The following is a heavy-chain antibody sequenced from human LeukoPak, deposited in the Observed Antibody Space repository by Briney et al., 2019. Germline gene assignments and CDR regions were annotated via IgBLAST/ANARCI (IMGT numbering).Heavy chain of an antibody. V-gene: IGHV1-18*01. CDR1: GYTFTSYG. CDR2: ISAYNGKT. CDR3: ARDRKLNYGGNPESAFDI. Sequence: ASVKVSCKASGYTFTSYGISWVLQAPGQGLEWMGWISAYNGKTNYAQKLQGRVTMTTDTSTSTAYMELRSLRSDDTAVYYCARDRKLNYGGNPESAFDIWGQGTVVTVSS. D-gene: IGHD4-23*01. J-gene: IGHJ3*02.